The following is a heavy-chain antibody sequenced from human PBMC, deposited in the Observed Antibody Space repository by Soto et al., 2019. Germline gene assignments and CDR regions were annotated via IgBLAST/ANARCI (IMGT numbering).Heavy chain of an antibody. V-gene: IGHV3-23*01. CDR2: ISGSGGST. CDR1: GFTFSSYA. CDR3: AKSEYSSSSLDYYYYGMDV. D-gene: IGHD6-6*01. Sequence: GGSLRLSCAASGFTFSSYAMSWVRQAPGKGLEWVSAISGSGGSTYYADSVKGRFTISRDNSKNTLYLQMNSLRAEDTALYYCAKSEYSSSSLDYYYYGMDVWGQGTTVTVSS. J-gene: IGHJ6*02.